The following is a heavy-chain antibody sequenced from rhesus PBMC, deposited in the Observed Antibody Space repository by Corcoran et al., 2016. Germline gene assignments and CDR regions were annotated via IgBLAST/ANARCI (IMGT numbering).Heavy chain of an antibody. CDR2: IYGGSGST. CDR3: ASIAAESLIDY. CDR1: GGSISSSY. J-gene: IGHJ4*01. D-gene: IGHD6-25*01. V-gene: IGHV4-169*01. Sequence: QLQLQESGPGLVKPSETLSVTCAVSGGSISSSYWSWIRQPPGKGLEWIGQIYGGSGSTYYNPSRNSRVTVSKDTSKNQFSLKLSSVTAADTAVYYCASIAAESLIDYWGQGVLVTVSS.